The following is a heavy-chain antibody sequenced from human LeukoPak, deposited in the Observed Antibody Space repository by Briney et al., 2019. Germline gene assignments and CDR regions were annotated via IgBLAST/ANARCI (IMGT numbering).Heavy chain of an antibody. V-gene: IGHV3-72*01. J-gene: IGHJ6*02. CDR1: GFTLNDHA. D-gene: IGHD3-10*01. Sequence: GGSLRLSCAGSGFTLNDHAVDWVRQAPGKGLEWVGRSRSKANSYTTAYAASVKGRFTISRDDSKNSLYLQMNSLRAEDTAVYYCAAYYGSGSPHYYYGMDVWGQGTTVTVSS. CDR2: SRSKANSYTT. CDR3: AAYYGSGSPHYYYGMDV.